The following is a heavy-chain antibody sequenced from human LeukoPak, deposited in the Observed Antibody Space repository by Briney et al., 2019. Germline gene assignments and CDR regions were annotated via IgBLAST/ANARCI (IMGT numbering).Heavy chain of an antibody. CDR2: ISAYNGNT. D-gene: IGHD3-22*01. V-gene: IGHV1-18*01. J-gene: IGHJ4*02. Sequence: ASVKVSCKASGYTFTSYGISWVRQAPGQGLEWMGWISAYNGNTNYAPKLQGRVTMTTDTSTSTAYMELRSLRSDDTDVYYRERGVKGYYYDSSGSYLDYFDYWGQGTLVTVSS. CDR3: ERGVKGYYYDSSGSYLDYFDY. CDR1: GYTFTSYG.